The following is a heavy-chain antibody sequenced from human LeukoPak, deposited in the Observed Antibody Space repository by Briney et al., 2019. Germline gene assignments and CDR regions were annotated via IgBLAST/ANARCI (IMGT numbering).Heavy chain of an antibody. CDR1: GFTFSSYS. Sequence: PGGSLRLSCAASGFTFSSYSMNWVRQAPGKGLEWVSYISSSSSTIYYADSVKGRFTISRDNAKNSLYLQMNSLRAEDTAVYYCARRYCSSTSCYPDFDYWGQGTLVTVSS. D-gene: IGHD2-2*01. V-gene: IGHV3-48*01. CDR2: ISSSSSTI. CDR3: ARRYCSSTSCYPDFDY. J-gene: IGHJ4*02.